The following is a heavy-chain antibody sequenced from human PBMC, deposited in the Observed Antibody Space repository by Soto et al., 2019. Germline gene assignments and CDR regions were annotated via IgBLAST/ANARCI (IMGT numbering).Heavy chain of an antibody. Sequence: PSETLSLTCTVSGGSISSYYWSWIRQPPGKGLEWIGYMYNTGSTIYNPSLKSRVTITEDTSKNQFSLKLKSVTAADTAVYYCARDLWGYCGADCYPLDVWGQGTTVTVSS. D-gene: IGHD2-21*02. CDR1: GGSISSYY. CDR3: ARDLWGYCGADCYPLDV. V-gene: IGHV4-59*01. CDR2: MYNTGST. J-gene: IGHJ6*02.